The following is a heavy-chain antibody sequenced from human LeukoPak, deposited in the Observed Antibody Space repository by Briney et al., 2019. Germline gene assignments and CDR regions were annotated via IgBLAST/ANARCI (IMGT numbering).Heavy chain of an antibody. CDR1: GFTFTSYA. Sequence: GTSPRLSCAASGFTFTSYAMHWVRQAPGKGLEWVAVISYDGSNKYYADSVKGRFTISRDNSKNTLYLQMNSLRAEGTAVYYCAKDHASLYGGYASVSSGARDVWGQGTTVTVSS. CDR3: AKDHASLYGGYASVSSGARDV. D-gene: IGHD4-17*01. J-gene: IGHJ6*02. V-gene: IGHV3-30-3*01. CDR2: ISYDGSNK.